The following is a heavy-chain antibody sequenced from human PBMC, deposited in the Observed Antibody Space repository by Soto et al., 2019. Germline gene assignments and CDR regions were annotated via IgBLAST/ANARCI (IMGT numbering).Heavy chain of an antibody. CDR1: GYSFTTTW. Sequence: PGESLKISCKGSGYSFTTTWISWVRQMPGKGLEWMGRIDPSDSYTNYSPSFQGHVTISADKSTSTAYLQWSSLKASDTAMYYCARSGYCNDGGCYHLDYWGRGTLVTVSS. D-gene: IGHD2-15*01. J-gene: IGHJ4*02. V-gene: IGHV5-10-1*01. CDR3: ARSGYCNDGGCYHLDY. CDR2: IDPSDSYT.